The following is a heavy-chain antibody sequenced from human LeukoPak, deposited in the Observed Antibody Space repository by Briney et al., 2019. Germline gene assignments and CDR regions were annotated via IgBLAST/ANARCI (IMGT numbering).Heavy chain of an antibody. J-gene: IGHJ4*02. CDR2: IYYTGTT. CDR3: VRDRRDDYGDYRGADY. Sequence: SETLSLTCTVSGGSISSYYWSWIRQPPGKGLEWIAYIYYTGTTNYNPSLKSRVTISVDTSKNQFSLKLTSVTAADTAVYYCVRDRRDDYGDYRGADYWGQGTLVTASS. D-gene: IGHD4-17*01. CDR1: GGSISSYY. V-gene: IGHV4-59*01.